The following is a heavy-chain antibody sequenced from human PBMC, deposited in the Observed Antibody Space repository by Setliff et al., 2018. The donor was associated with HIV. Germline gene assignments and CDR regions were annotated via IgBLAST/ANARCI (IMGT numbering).Heavy chain of an antibody. CDR2: VYYSGNT. CDR1: DGSISCSSYC. D-gene: IGHD5-12*01. Sequence: SQTRSLTCSVSDGSISCSSYCWGGNRQPPGKGLEWIGSVYYSGNTYYNPSLKSLVHISVDTSKNQCSLKPSSVTAADTAVYYGARQMSGYNYPCSYPYYMDVLGKGTTVTVSS. CDR3: ARQMSGYNYPCSYPYYMDV. V-gene: IGHV4-39*01. J-gene: IGHJ6*03.